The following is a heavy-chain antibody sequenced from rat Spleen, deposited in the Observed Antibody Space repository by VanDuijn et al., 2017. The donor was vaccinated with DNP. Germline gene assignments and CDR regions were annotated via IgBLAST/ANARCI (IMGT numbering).Heavy chain of an antibody. D-gene: IGHD1-4*01. J-gene: IGHJ3*01. CDR3: TELPSYYEAWFAY. CDR2: ISPSGGST. CDR1: GFSFSDYD. Sequence: EVQLVESGGGLVQPGRSLKLSCAASGFSFSDYDMAWVRQAPPKGLEWVTAISPSGGSTYYRDSVKGRFTVSRDNTQSSLYLQMNSLTSEDTATYYCTELPSYYEAWFAYWGQGALVTVSS. V-gene: IGHV5-20*01.